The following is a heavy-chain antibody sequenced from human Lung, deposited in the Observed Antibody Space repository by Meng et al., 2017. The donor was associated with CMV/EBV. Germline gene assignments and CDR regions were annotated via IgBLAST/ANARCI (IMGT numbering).Heavy chain of an antibody. CDR3: AKDLRPRYNWNYDYYYGMDV. Sequence: GGSLRLXCAASGFTFDDYAMHWVRQAPGKGLEWVSGISWNSGSIGYADSVKGRFTISRDNAKNSLYLQMNSLRAEDTALYYCAKDLRPRYNWNYDYYYGMDVWXQGTTVTVSS. CDR2: ISWNSGSI. J-gene: IGHJ6*02. CDR1: GFTFDDYA. V-gene: IGHV3-9*01. D-gene: IGHD1-20*01.